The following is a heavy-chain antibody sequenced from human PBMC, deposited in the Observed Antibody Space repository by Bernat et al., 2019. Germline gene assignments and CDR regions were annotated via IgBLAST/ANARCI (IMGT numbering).Heavy chain of an antibody. CDR3: ARYLTGGSGSYFDAFDI. D-gene: IGHD3-10*01. Sequence: QVQLVQSGAEVKKPGASVKVFCKASGYTFTSYGISWVRQAPGQGLEWMGWISAYNGNTNYAQKLQGRVNMTTDTSTSTAYMELRSLRSDDTAVYYCARYLTGGSGSYFDAFDIWGQGTMVTVSS. V-gene: IGHV1-18*01. J-gene: IGHJ3*02. CDR1: GYTFTSYG. CDR2: ISAYNGNT.